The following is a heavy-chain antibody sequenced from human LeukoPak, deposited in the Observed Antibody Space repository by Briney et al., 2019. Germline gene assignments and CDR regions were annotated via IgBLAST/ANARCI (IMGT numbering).Heavy chain of an antibody. D-gene: IGHD5-18*01. V-gene: IGHV3-48*03. CDR3: ARGYSYGFWYFDL. Sequence: PGGSVRLSCAASGFSFSNYEMNWVRQAPGKGLEWGSYISSGANTIYYADSVMGRFTISGDNAKNSLYLQMNSLRAEDTAVYYCARGYSYGFWYFDLWGRGTLVTVSS. CDR1: GFSFSNYE. J-gene: IGHJ2*01. CDR2: ISSGANTI.